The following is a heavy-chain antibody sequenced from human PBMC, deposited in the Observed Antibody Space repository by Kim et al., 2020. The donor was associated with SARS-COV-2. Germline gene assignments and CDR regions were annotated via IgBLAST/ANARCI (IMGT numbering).Heavy chain of an antibody. Sequence: SRVTISVDTSKNQFSLKLSSVTAADTAVYYCARHNGPRRLRWLQGSLDYWGQGTLVTVSS. V-gene: IGHV4-39*01. J-gene: IGHJ4*02. D-gene: IGHD5-12*01. CDR3: ARHNGPRRLRWLQGSLDY.